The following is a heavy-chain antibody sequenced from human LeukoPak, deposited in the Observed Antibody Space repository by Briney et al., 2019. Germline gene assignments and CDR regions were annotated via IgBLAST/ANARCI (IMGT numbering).Heavy chain of an antibody. CDR3: ARDSNVVRGVIRDYYYMDV. V-gene: IGHV3-21*01. CDR1: GFTFSSYS. J-gene: IGHJ6*03. Sequence: GGSLRLSCAASGFTFSSYSMNWVRQAPGKGLEWVSSISSSSSYIYYADSVKGRFTISRDNAKHSLYLQMNSLRAEDTAVYYCARDSNVVRGVIRDYYYMDVWGKGTTVTVSS. CDR2: ISSSSSYI. D-gene: IGHD3-10*01.